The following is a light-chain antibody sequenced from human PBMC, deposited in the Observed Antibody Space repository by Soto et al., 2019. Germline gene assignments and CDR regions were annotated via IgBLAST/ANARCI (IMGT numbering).Light chain of an antibody. CDR1: QSVNNNY. CDR3: HQYGSSPPYT. V-gene: IGKV3-20*01. J-gene: IGKJ2*01. CDR2: GSS. Sequence: EVVLTQSPGTLSLSPGERATLSCRASQSVNNNYLAWYQQRPGQAPRLLIYGSSDRATGIPDRFSGSGSGTDFTLTIIRLEPEDFAVYYCHQYGSSPPYTFGQGTKLEI.